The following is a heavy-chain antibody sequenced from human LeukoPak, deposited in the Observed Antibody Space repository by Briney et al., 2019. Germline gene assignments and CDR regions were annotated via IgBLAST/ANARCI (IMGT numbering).Heavy chain of an antibody. Sequence: ASVKVSCKASGYTFTSYGISWVRQAPGQGLEWMGWISAYNGSTNYAQKLQGRVTMTTDTSTSTAYMELRSLRSDDTAVYYCARAAGYYYYYYMDVWGKGTTVTVSS. CDR3: ARAAGYYYYYYMDV. CDR1: GYTFTSYG. J-gene: IGHJ6*03. V-gene: IGHV1-18*01. CDR2: ISAYNGST.